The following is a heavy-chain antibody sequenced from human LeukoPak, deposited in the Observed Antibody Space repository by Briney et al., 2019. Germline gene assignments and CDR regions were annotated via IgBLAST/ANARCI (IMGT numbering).Heavy chain of an antibody. V-gene: IGHV4-34*01. D-gene: IGHD5-18*01. CDR2: INHSGST. J-gene: IGHJ4*02. Sequence: SETLSLTCAVYGGSFSGYYWSWIRQPPGKGLEWIGEINHSGSTNYNPSLKSRVTISVDTSKNQFSLELSSVTAADTAVYYCARGYGYGYAIYFDYWGQGTLVTVSS. CDR1: GGSFSGYY. CDR3: ARGYGYGYAIYFDY.